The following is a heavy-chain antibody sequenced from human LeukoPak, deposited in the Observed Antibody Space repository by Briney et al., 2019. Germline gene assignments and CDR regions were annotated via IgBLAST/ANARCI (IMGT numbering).Heavy chain of an antibody. J-gene: IGHJ5*02. CDR1: GGTFSSYA. CDR2: IVPIFGTA. CDR3: AREGRCSSTSCYSGGDDWFDP. D-gene: IGHD2-2*01. V-gene: IGHV1-69*01. Sequence: SVKVSCKASGGTFSSYAISWVRQAPGQGLEWMGGIVPIFGTANYAQKFQGRVTITADESTSTAYMELSSLRSEDTAVYYCAREGRCSSTSCYSGGDDWFDPWGQGTLVTVSS.